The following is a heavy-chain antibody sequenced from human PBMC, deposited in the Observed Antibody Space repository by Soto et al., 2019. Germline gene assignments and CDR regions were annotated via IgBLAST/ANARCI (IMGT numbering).Heavy chain of an antibody. D-gene: IGHD6-6*01. J-gene: IGHJ3*02. Sequence: QVQLVESGGGVVQPGRSLSLSCAASGFTFSSYAMHWVRQVPGKGLEWVAVISYDGSNKYYADSVKGRFTISRDNSKNTLYLQMNSLRAEDTAVYYCARERSSRLRAFDIWGQGTMVTVSS. CDR1: GFTFSSYA. CDR2: ISYDGSNK. V-gene: IGHV3-30-3*01. CDR3: ARERSSRLRAFDI.